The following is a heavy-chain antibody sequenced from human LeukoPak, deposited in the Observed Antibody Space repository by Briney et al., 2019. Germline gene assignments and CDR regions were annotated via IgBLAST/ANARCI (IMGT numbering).Heavy chain of an antibody. CDR3: AKDRGYSSGWRGRGYYFDY. CDR2: IWDDGSNK. Sequence: GGSLRLSCAASGFTFSSYGMHWVRQAPGKGLEWVAVIWDDGSNKYYADSVKGRFTISRDNSKNTLYLQMNSLRAEDTAVYYCAKDRGYSSGWRGRGYYFDYWGQGTLVTVSS. D-gene: IGHD6-19*01. CDR1: GFTFSSYG. V-gene: IGHV3-33*06. J-gene: IGHJ4*02.